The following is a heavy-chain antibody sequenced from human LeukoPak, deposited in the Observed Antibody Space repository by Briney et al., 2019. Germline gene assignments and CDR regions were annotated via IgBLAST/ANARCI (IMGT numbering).Heavy chain of an antibody. CDR1: GFTFSSYA. Sequence: GGSLRLSCAASGFTFSSYAMSWVRQAPGKGLEGVSAISGSGGSTYYADSVKGRFTISRDNSKNTLYLQMNSLRAEDTAVYYCAHHSVAGTLSFDYWGQGTLVTVSS. V-gene: IGHV3-23*01. D-gene: IGHD6-19*01. CDR3: AHHSVAGTLSFDY. CDR2: ISGSGGST. J-gene: IGHJ4*02.